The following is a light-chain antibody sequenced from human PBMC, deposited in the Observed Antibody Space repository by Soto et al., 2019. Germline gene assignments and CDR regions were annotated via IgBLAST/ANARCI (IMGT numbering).Light chain of an antibody. Sequence: EIVLTQSPATLSLSPGERATLSCRASQSVRTYLAWYQQKPGQAPRLVIYDVFNRATGIPARFSGSGSGTDFTLTISSLEPEDFALYYCQQRSDWPSTFGGGTKVQIK. V-gene: IGKV3-11*01. J-gene: IGKJ4*01. CDR2: DVF. CDR1: QSVRTY. CDR3: QQRSDWPST.